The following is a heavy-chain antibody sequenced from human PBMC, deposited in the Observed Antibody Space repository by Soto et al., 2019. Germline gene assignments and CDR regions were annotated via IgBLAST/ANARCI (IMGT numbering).Heavy chain of an antibody. Sequence: QVQLVQSGAEVKKPGSSVKVSCKASGGTFSSYTSSWVRQAPGQGLEWMGRIIPILGIANYAQKFKGRVTITADKSTSTAYMELSRLRSEDTAVYYCAYDSSGEQPTENDYWGQGTLVTVSS. V-gene: IGHV1-69*02. CDR2: IIPILGIA. CDR3: AYDSSGEQPTENDY. D-gene: IGHD3-22*01. J-gene: IGHJ4*02. CDR1: GGTFSSYT.